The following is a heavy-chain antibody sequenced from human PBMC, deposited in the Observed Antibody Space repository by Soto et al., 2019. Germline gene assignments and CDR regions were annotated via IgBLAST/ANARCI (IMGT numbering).Heavy chain of an antibody. CDR1: GGPINTYY. CDR2: IYASGST. V-gene: IGHV4-4*07. J-gene: IGHJ4*02. CDR3: ARGGMVIIPTATAFDY. D-gene: IGHD2-2*01. Sequence: ESLSVTWTVPGGPINTYYWSWIRQPAGKGLEWIGRIYASGSTNYNPSLKSRVTMSVATSKNQFSLNLRSVTAADTAVYYCARGGMVIIPTATAFDYWGQGTLVTGSS.